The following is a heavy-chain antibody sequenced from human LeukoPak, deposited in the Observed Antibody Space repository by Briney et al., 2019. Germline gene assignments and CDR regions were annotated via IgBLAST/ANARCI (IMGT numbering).Heavy chain of an antibody. CDR1: GCSFSSYW. J-gene: IGHJ4*02. CDR3: ARDKAEGPSRLDN. CDR2: IKQDGSEH. V-gene: IGHV3-7*01. Sequence: GGSLRLSCATAGCSFSSYWMSWVRQAPGKGLEWVANIKQDGSEHYYVDSVKGRFTISRDNAKNSLYLQMSGLRAEDTAVYYCARDKAEGPSRLDNWGQGTLVTVSS. D-gene: IGHD2-2*01.